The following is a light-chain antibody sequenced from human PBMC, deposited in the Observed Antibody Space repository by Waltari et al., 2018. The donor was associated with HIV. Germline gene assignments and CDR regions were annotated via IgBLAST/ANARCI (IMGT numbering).Light chain of an antibody. V-gene: IGKV3-11*01. CDR2: GAS. J-gene: IGKJ4*01. CDR1: PSVISS. CDR3: LQRNSWPLT. Sequence: EIVLTQSLATLSFSPGERATLSCRASPSVISSLAWYQLKPGQAPRLLISGASNRGTGIPARFSGGGSGTDFTLTISSLEPEEFAVYYCLQRNSWPLTFGGGTRVEIK.